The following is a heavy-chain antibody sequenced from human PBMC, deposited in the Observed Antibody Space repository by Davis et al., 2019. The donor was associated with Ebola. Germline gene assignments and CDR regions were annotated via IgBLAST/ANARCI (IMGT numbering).Heavy chain of an antibody. J-gene: IGHJ4*02. CDR3: ARISARYCSGGSCPASGDY. CDR1: GFTFSSYS. Sequence: GESLKISCAASGFTFSSYSMSWVRQAPGKGLEWVSSISSSSSYIYYADSVKGRFTISRDNAKNSLYLQMNSLRAEDTAVYYCARISARYCSGGSCPASGDYWGQGTLVTVSS. CDR2: ISSSSSYI. V-gene: IGHV3-21*01. D-gene: IGHD2-15*01.